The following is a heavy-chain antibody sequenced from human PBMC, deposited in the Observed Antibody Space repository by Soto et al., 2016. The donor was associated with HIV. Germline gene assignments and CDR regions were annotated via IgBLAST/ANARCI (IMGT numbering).Heavy chain of an antibody. J-gene: IGHJ4*02. CDR1: GFTFSDYY. V-gene: IGHV3-11*05. D-gene: IGHD3-22*01. Sequence: VQLVESGGGLVKPGGSLRLSCEASGFTFSDYYMSWIRQAPGKGLEWVSYSSGSSSYTNYADSVKGRFTISRDNAKNSLYLQMNSLRAEDTAVYYCATPDWFDSSGYYAYWGQGTLVTVSS. CDR3: ATPDWFDSSGYYAY. CDR2: SSGSSSYT.